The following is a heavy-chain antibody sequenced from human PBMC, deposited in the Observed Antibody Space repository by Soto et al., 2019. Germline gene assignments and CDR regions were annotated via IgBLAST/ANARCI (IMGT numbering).Heavy chain of an antibody. J-gene: IGHJ2*01. D-gene: IGHD3-10*01. CDR3: VRDPPRYYGSGSYYNAAVVSYFDL. CDR2: ISSSSSYI. CDR1: GFTFSSYS. V-gene: IGHV3-21*01. Sequence: EVQLVESGGGLVKPGGSLRLSCAASGFTFSSYSMNWVRQAPGKRLEWVSSISSSSSYIYYVDSVKGRFTISRDNAKNSLYLQMNSLRAEDTAVYYCVRDPPRYYGSGSYYNAAVVSYFDLWGRGTLVTVSS.